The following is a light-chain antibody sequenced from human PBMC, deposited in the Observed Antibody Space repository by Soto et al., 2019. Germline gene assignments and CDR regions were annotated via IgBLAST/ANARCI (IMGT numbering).Light chain of an antibody. CDR1: SSNIGNHY. V-gene: IGLV1-51*01. CDR3: ATWDRSLSVGV. CDR2: DND. J-gene: IGLJ2*01. Sequence: QSVLTQPPSVSAAPGQKVTISCSGRSSNIGNHYVFWYQQLPGTAPKLLIYDNDKRPSGIPDRFSGSKSGTSATLGITGLQTGDEADYYCATWDRSLSVGVFGGGTKLTVL.